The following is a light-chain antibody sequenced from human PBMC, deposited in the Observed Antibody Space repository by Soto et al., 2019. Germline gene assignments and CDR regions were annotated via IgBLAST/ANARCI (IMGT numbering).Light chain of an antibody. CDR2: AAS. CDR1: QGISSY. V-gene: IGKV1-8*01. Sequence: AIRMTQSPSSLSASTGDRVTITCRESQGISSYLAWYQQKPGTAPKLLIYAASTLQSGATSRFSGSGSGTEFTLTINSLQPDDFATYYCLQDYDYPRTFGQGTKVDIK. CDR3: LQDYDYPRT. J-gene: IGKJ1*01.